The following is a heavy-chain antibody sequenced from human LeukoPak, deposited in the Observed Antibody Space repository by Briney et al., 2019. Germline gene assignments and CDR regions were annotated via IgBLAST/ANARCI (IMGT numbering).Heavy chain of an antibody. D-gene: IGHD6-19*01. CDR2: ISYDGSNK. CDR3: ARDGYSSGWYLFDHYYYMDV. Sequence: GGSLRLSCATSGFTFSSYGMHWVRQAPGKGLEWVAVISYDGSNKYYADSVKGRFTISRDNSKNTLYLQMNSLRAEDTAVYYCARDGYSSGWYLFDHYYYMDVWGEGTTVTVSS. CDR1: GFTFSSYG. V-gene: IGHV3-30*19. J-gene: IGHJ6*03.